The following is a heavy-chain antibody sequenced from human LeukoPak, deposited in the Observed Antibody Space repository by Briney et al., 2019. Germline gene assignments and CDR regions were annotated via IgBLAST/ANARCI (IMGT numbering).Heavy chain of an antibody. J-gene: IGHJ4*02. D-gene: IGHD3-10*01. CDR2: IHSGGST. V-gene: IGHV4-59*01. Sequence: SETLSLTCTVSGGYISGYYWSWIRQPPGKGLEWIGYIHSGGSTNSNPSLKSRVTISVDTSKNQFSLKLSSVTAADTAVYYCARYYSLNDVCQGFYYWGQGTLVTVSS. CDR3: ARYYSLNDVCQGFYY. CDR1: GGYISGYY.